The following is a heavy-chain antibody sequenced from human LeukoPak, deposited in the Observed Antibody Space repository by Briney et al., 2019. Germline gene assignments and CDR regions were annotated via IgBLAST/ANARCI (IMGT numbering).Heavy chain of an antibody. D-gene: IGHD6-19*01. CDR2: ISYDGSSK. CDR3: AKDSSVAAPYGMDV. V-gene: IGHV3-30*18. Sequence: GGSLRLSCAASGFTFSSYGMHWVRQAPGKGLEWVAVISYDGSSKYYADSVKGRFTISRDNSKNTLYLQMNSLRAEDTAVYYCAKDSSVAAPYGMDVWGQGTTVTVSS. J-gene: IGHJ6*02. CDR1: GFTFSSYG.